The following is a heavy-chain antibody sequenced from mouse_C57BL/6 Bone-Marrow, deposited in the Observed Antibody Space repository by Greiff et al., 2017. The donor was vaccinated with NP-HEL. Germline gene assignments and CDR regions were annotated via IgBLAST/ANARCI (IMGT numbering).Heavy chain of an antibody. CDR1: GFTFSDFY. V-gene: IGHV7-1*01. Sequence: EVKLMESGGGLVQSGRSLRLSCATSGFTFSDFYMEWVRQAPGKGLEWIAASRNKANDYTTEYSASVKGRFIVSRDTSQSILYLQMNALRAEDTAIYYCARDAGEAMDYWGQGTSVTVSS. CDR3: ARDAGEAMDY. CDR2: SRNKANDYTT. J-gene: IGHJ4*01.